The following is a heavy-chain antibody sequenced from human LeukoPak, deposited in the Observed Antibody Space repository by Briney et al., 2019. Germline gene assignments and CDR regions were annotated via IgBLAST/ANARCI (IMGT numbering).Heavy chain of an antibody. V-gene: IGHV4-61*02. D-gene: IGHD3-22*01. J-gene: IGHJ4*02. CDR1: GGSISSGSYY. CDR3: ARGPHSSGYYSYDY. CDR2: IYTSGST. Sequence: SETLSLTCTVSGGSISSGSYYWSCIRQPAGKGLEWIGRIYTSGSTNYNPSLKSRVTIAVDTSKNQFSLKLSSVAAADTAVYYCARGPHSSGYYSYDYWGQGTLVTVSS.